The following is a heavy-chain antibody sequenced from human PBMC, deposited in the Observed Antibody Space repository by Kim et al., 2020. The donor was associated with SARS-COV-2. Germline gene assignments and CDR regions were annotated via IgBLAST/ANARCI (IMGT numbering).Heavy chain of an antibody. D-gene: IGHD4-17*01. CDR2: ISWNSGSI. CDR3: ATLGRGVTTSFYYGMDV. V-gene: IGHV3-9*01. Sequence: GGSLRLSCAASGFTFGDYAMHWVRQAPGKGLEWVSGISWNSGSIGYADSVKGRFTISRDNAKNSLYLQMNSLRAEDTALYYCATLGRGVTTSFYYGMDVWGQGTTVTVSS. J-gene: IGHJ6*02. CDR1: GFTFGDYA.